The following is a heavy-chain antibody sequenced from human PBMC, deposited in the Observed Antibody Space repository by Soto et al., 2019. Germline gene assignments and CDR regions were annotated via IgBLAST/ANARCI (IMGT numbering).Heavy chain of an antibody. CDR3: ARDRRDIVVVPAAMNFAP. CDR2: ISSSSSYI. CDR1: GFTFSSYS. J-gene: IGHJ5*02. D-gene: IGHD2-2*01. Sequence: PGGALRLSCAASGFTFSSYSMNWVRQAPGKGLEWVSSISSSSSYIYYADSVKGRFTISRDNAKNSLYLQMNSLRAEDTAVYYCARDRRDIVVVPAAMNFAPWGQGTLVTVSS. V-gene: IGHV3-21*01.